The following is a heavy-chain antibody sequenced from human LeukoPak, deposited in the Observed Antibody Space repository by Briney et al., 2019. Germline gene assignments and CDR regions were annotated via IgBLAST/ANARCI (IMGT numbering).Heavy chain of an antibody. D-gene: IGHD3-10*01. Sequence: ASVKVSCKASGYTFTGHYIHWVRQAPGQGLEWMGIINPSGGSTSYAQKFQGRVTMTRDMSTSTVYMELSSLRSEDTAVYYCARVRAVGRGFDYWGQGTLVTVSS. J-gene: IGHJ4*02. CDR2: INPSGGST. CDR3: ARVRAVGRGFDY. V-gene: IGHV1-46*01. CDR1: GYTFTGHY.